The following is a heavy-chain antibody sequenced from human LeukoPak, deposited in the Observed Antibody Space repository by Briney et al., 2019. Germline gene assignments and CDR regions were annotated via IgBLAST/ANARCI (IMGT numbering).Heavy chain of an antibody. Sequence: ASVKVSCKASGYTFTSYAMYWVRQAPGQRLERMGWINAGNGNTKYSQKFQGRVTITRDTSASTAYMELSSLRSEDTAVYYCARVGPRGEDGFDYWGQGTLVTVSS. V-gene: IGHV1-3*01. CDR1: GYTFTSYA. J-gene: IGHJ4*02. CDR3: ARVGPRGEDGFDY. D-gene: IGHD3-10*01. CDR2: INAGNGNT.